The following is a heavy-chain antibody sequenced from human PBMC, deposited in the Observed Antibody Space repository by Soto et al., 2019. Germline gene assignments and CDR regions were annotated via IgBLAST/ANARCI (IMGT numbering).Heavy chain of an antibody. V-gene: IGHV3-33*01. CDR2: IWYDGSNK. J-gene: IGHJ6*02. D-gene: IGHD6-13*01. CDR1: GFTFSSYG. CDR3: ARDTHSSSWYVGPDYGMDV. Sequence: QVQLVESGGGVVQPGRSLRLSCAASGFTFSSYGMHWVRQAPGKGLEWVAVIWYDGSNKYYADSVKGRFTISRDNSKNTLYLQMNSLRAEDTAVYYCARDTHSSSWYVGPDYGMDVWGQGTTVTVSS.